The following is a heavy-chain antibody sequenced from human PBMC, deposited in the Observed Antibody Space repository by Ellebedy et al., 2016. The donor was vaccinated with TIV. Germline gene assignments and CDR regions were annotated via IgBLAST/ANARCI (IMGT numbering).Heavy chain of an antibody. CDR1: GFTFSSYS. CDR3: ARDIWSVTRSGSYYDRDY. D-gene: IGHD1-26*01. J-gene: IGHJ4*02. V-gene: IGHV3-48*02. CDR2: ISSSSSTI. Sequence: GGSLRLXCAASGFTFSSYSMNWVRQAPGKGLEWVSYISSSSSTIYYADSVKGRFTISRDNAKNSLYLQMNSLRDEDTAVYYCARDIWSVTRSGSYYDRDYWGQGTLVTVSS.